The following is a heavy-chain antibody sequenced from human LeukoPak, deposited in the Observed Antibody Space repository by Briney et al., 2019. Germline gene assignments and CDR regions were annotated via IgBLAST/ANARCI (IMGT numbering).Heavy chain of an antibody. J-gene: IGHJ4*02. V-gene: IGHV3-21*01. CDR3: ARDYGGPHYFDY. Sequence: GGSLRLSCVASGFTFSSHDMNWVRQAPGKGLEWVPSITTATSSYIYYADSVKGRFTISRDVAKNSLYLQMDSLRAEDTAVYYCARDYGGPHYFDYWGQGTLVTVSS. D-gene: IGHD2-15*01. CDR1: GFTFSSHD. CDR2: ITTATSSYI.